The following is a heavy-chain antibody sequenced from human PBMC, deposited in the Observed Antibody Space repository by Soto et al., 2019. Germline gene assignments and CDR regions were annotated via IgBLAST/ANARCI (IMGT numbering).Heavy chain of an antibody. CDR2: IYHSGST. CDR3: ARSSSWYPDY. CDR1: GGSISSGGYS. Sequence: PSETLSLTCAVSGGSISSGGYSWSWIRQPPGKGLEWIGYIYHSGSTYYNPSLKSRVTISVDRSKNQFSLKLSSVTAADTAVYYCARSSSWYPDYWGQGTLVTVSS. J-gene: IGHJ4*02. V-gene: IGHV4-30-2*01. D-gene: IGHD6-13*01.